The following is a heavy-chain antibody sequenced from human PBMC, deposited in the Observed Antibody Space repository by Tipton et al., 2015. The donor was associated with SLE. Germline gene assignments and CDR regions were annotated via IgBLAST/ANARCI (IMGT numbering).Heavy chain of an antibody. Sequence: TLSLTCTVSGGSISSHYWSWIRQPPGKGLEWIGEINHSGSTNYNPSLKSRVTISVDTSKNQFSLRLSSVTAADTAVYYCAASYYDSSGYYYSFDYWGQGTLVTVSS. D-gene: IGHD3-22*01. CDR1: GGSISSHY. CDR3: AASYYDSSGYYYSFDY. J-gene: IGHJ4*02. V-gene: IGHV4-34*01. CDR2: INHSGST.